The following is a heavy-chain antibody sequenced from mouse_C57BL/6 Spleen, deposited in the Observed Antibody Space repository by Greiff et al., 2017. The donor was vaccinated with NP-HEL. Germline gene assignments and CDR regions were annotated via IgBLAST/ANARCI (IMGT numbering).Heavy chain of an antibody. CDR2: IDPSYSYT. D-gene: IGHD1-1*01. J-gene: IGHJ4*01. CDR1: GYTFTSYW. CDR3: AREGLGSSYGDYAMDY. Sequence: QVQLQQPGAELVRPGTSVKLSCKASGYTFTSYWMHWVKQRPGQGLEWIGVIDPSYSYTNYNQKFKGKATLTVDTSSSTAYMQLSSLTSEDSAVYYCAREGLGSSYGDYAMDYWGQGTSVTVSS. V-gene: IGHV1-59*01.